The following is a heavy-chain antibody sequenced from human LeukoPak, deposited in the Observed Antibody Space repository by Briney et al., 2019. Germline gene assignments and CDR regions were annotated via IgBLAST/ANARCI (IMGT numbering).Heavy chain of an antibody. Sequence: GASVKVSCKASGGTFSSYAISWVRQAPGQGLEWMGIINPSGGSTSYAQKFQGRVTMTRDTSTSTVYMELSSLRSEDTAVYYCARHINSSGYYPQVWGQGTLVTVSS. V-gene: IGHV1-46*01. CDR1: GGTFSSYA. D-gene: IGHD3-22*01. CDR2: INPSGGST. CDR3: ARHINSSGYYPQV. J-gene: IGHJ4*02.